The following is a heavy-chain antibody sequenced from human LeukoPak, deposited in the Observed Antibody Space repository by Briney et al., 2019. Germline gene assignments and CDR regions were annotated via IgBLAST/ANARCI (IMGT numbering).Heavy chain of an antibody. V-gene: IGHV3-13*01. Sequence: GGSLRLSCAASGFTFIDYDMHWVRQVIGKGLEMVSAIGIRGDTHYSGSVKGRFTISRENAESSLYLQMNSLRAEDTAVYYCARGGIQVFGIDEFDYWGQGTLVTVSS. CDR2: IGIRGDT. CDR3: ARGGIQVFGIDEFDY. J-gene: IGHJ4*02. CDR1: GFTFIDYD. D-gene: IGHD5-18*01.